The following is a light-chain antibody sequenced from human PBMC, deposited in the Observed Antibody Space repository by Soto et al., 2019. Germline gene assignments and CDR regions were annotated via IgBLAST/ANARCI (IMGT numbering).Light chain of an antibody. CDR2: AAS. CDR1: QGISSY. V-gene: IGKV1-9*01. J-gene: IGKJ4*01. CDR3: QQPNSYPFT. Sequence: DIPLTQSPSFLSASVGDRVTITCRASQGISSYFAWYQQKPGKAPNLLIYAASTLQSGDPSRFSGGESGTEFNLPISSLQHEDFATYYCQQPNSYPFTFGGGTKVEIK.